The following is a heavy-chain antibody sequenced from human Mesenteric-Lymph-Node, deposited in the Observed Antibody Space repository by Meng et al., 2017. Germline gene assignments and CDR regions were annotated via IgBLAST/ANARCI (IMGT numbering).Heavy chain of an antibody. V-gene: IGHV3-30*01. J-gene: IGHJ4*02. D-gene: IGHD7-27*01. CDR3: ARVLGQDY. Sequence: VQLGEAGGGVVQPGRSLRLSCAASGFTFSSYAMHWVRQAPGKGLEWVAVISYDGSNKYYADSVKGRFTISRDNSKNTLYLQMNSLRAEDTAVYYCARVLGQDYWGQGTLVTVSS. CDR2: ISYDGSNK. CDR1: GFTFSSYA.